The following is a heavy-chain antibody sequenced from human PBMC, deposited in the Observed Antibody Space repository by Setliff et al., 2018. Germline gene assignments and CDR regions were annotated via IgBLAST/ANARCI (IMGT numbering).Heavy chain of an antibody. Sequence: GGSLRLSCAASGFTFSNYEMNWVRQAPGKGLEWVSYISNSGGDKYYTDSVKGRFTFSRDNAKNSLYLQMNSLRAEDTAVYYCARLRKDYGDYYYFGYWGQGTLVTVSS. CDR3: ARLRKDYGDYYYFGY. CDR1: GFTFSNYE. V-gene: IGHV3-48*03. D-gene: IGHD4-17*01. CDR2: ISNSGGDK. J-gene: IGHJ4*02.